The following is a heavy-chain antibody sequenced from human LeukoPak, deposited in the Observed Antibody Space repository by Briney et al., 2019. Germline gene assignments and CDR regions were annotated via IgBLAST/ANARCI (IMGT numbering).Heavy chain of an antibody. Sequence: ASVKVPCKASGYSFTGYYMHWVRQAPGQGLEWMGWINPNSGGTNYAQKLQGRVTMTTDTSTSTAYMELRSLRSDDTAVYYCARDVDIVVVVAALDYWGQGTLVTVSS. CDR2: INPNSGGT. J-gene: IGHJ4*02. V-gene: IGHV1-2*02. D-gene: IGHD2-15*01. CDR3: ARDVDIVVVVAALDY. CDR1: GYSFTGYY.